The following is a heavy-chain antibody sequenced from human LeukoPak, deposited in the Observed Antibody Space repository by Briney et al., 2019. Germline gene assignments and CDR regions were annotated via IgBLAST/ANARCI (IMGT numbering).Heavy chain of an antibody. CDR3: ARESPYSGYDLDY. V-gene: IGHV3-21*01. J-gene: IGHJ4*02. CDR2: ISSSSSYI. CDR1: GFTFSSYG. Sequence: PGGSLRLSCAASGFTFSSYGMNWVRQAPGKGLEWVSSISSSSSYIYYADSVKGRFTISRDNAKNSLYLQMNSLRAEDTAVYYCARESPYSGYDLDYWGQGTLVTVSS. D-gene: IGHD5-12*01.